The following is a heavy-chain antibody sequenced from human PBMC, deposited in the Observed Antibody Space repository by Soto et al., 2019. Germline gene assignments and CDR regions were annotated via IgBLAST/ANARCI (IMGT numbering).Heavy chain of an antibody. D-gene: IGHD5-12*01. CDR1: GFTFSSYA. Sequence: PGGSLRLSCAASGFTFSSYAMHWVRQAPGKGLEWVAVISYDGSNKYYADSVKGRFTISRDNSKNTLYLQMNSLRAEDTAVYYCARGIMNGYNPGQSPMFDYWGQGTLVTVSS. CDR3: ARGIMNGYNPGQSPMFDY. V-gene: IGHV3-30-3*01. CDR2: ISYDGSNK. J-gene: IGHJ4*02.